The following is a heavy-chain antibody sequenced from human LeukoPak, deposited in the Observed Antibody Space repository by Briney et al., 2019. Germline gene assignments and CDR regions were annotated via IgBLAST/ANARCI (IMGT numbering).Heavy chain of an antibody. D-gene: IGHD3-16*01. J-gene: IGHJ4*02. CDR1: GFTFTSYE. CDR2: ISSSGSTI. CDR3: ARDGTPYYDYVWGSYDY. Sequence: GGSLRLSCAASGFTFTSYEMNWVRQAPGKGLEWVSYISSSGSTIYYADSVKGRFTISRDNAKNSLYLQMNSLRAEDTAVYYCARDGTPYYDYVWGSYDYWGQGTLVTVSS. V-gene: IGHV3-48*03.